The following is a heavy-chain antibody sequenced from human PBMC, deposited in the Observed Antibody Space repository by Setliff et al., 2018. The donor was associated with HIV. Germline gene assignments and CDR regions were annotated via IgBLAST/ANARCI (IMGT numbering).Heavy chain of an antibody. CDR3: TRGTAVADTNTQPFKY. J-gene: IGHJ4*02. CDR1: GYMFTDYY. V-gene: IGHV1-2*02. D-gene: IGHD6-19*01. CDR2: INPKSGDT. Sequence: ASVKVSCKASGYMFTDYYIHWVRQAPGQGLEWMGWINPKSGDTKYGQSFQGRVTMTRDTSISTAYTNLSGLRSNDTAVYYCTRGTAVADTNTQPFKYWGQGALVTVS.